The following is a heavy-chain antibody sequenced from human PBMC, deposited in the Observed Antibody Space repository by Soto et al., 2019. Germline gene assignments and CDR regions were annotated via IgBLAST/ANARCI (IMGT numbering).Heavy chain of an antibody. V-gene: IGHV2-5*02. D-gene: IGHD3-22*01. CDR3: AHLYYYDSSGYYYVWAFDY. Sequence: QSFTLSCTFSGFSLCTSEEGVGWIRQPPGKALEWLAVIDGDDDKRYSPARKSRLTITKDTSKNQVVLTMTNMDPVDTATYYCAHLYYYDSSGYYYVWAFDYWGKGTLVTVSS. CDR2: IDGDDDK. J-gene: IGHJ4*02. CDR1: GFSLCTSEEG.